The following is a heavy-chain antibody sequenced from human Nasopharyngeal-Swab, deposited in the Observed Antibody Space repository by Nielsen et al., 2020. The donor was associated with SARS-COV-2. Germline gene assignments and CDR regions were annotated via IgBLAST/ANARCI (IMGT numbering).Heavy chain of an antibody. CDR3: ARGSEVTLHSAYHNYMDV. J-gene: IGHJ6*03. CDR2: INPQSDGT. Sequence: ASVKVSCQASRYTFTDYYIYWVRQAPGQGLEWMGWINPQSDGTKYAQNSQGWVTLTTDTSINTAYMELSSLRSDDTAVYFCARGSEVTLHSAYHNYMDVWGKGTTVTVSS. CDR1: RYTFTDYY. D-gene: IGHD2/OR15-2a*01. V-gene: IGHV1-2*04.